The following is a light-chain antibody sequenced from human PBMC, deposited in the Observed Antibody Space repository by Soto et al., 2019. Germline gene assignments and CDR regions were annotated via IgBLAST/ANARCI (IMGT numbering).Light chain of an antibody. CDR3: QQYDDWPS. V-gene: IGKV3-15*01. CDR1: QSVRSN. J-gene: IGKJ1*01. CDR2: GAY. Sequence: DIVMNQSPATLSLYQGEGATLSCRASQSVRSNLGWYQQKPGQTPRLLIFGAYTRAAGIPGRFSGSGSGTEFTLTISSLQSEDFAVYYCQQYDDWPSFGQGTNVDIK.